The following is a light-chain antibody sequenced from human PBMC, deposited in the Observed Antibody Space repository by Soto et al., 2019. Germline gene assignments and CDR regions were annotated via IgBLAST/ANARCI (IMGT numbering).Light chain of an antibody. CDR3: QQVDSYPRT. J-gene: IGKJ1*01. V-gene: IGKV1-9*01. CDR1: QGIGTY. Sequence: GDRVTVTCRASQGIGTYLVWYQQKSGKAPTVLIYASSTLQTGVPSRFSGSGSGTDFSLTSSSLHPEDVATYYCQQVDSYPRTFGQGTKVDIK. CDR2: ASS.